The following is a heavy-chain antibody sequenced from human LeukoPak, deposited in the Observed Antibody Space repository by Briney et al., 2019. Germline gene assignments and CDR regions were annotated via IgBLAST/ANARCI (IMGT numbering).Heavy chain of an antibody. CDR2: IGTNGIST. CDR3: VKGQEVVYAPTFDY. V-gene: IGHV3-64D*09. D-gene: IGHD2-8*02. CDR1: GFTFNSYA. J-gene: IGHJ4*02. Sequence: GGSLRLSCSASGFTFNSYAIHWVRQAPGKGLEYVSSIGTNGISTYYADSVTGRFTISRDNSRNSLYLQMSSLRAEDTAVYYCVKGQEVVYAPTFDYWGQGTLVTVSS.